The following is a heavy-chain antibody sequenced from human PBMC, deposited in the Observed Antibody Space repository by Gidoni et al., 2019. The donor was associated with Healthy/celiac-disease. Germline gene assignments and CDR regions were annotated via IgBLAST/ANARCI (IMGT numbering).Heavy chain of an antibody. CDR1: AVSFSGYY. D-gene: IGHD6-13*01. CDR2: INHSGST. CDR3: ARARSSSWYGGGHHCDY. J-gene: IGHJ4*02. Sequence: QVQLQQWGAALLKPSETLSLHCAVYAVSFSGYYWSWIRQPPGKGLEWIGEINHSGSTNYNPSLKSRVTISVDTSKNKFSLKLSSVTAADTAVYYCARARSSSWYGGGHHCDYWGQGTLVTVSS. V-gene: IGHV4-34*01.